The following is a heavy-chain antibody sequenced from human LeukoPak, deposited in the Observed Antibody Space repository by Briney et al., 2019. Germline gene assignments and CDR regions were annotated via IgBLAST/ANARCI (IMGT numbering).Heavy chain of an antibody. CDR1: GYTLTSYG. CDR2: ISGYNGNT. CDR3: ARDYLYDFLTGYYSDY. V-gene: IGHV1-18*04. Sequence: GASVKVSCKASGYTLTSYGISWVRQAPEQGLEWMGWISGYNGNTNYAQKLQGRVTMTTDTSTSTAYMELRSLRSDDTAVYYCARDYLYDFLTGYYSDYWGQGTLVTVSS. J-gene: IGHJ4*02. D-gene: IGHD3-9*01.